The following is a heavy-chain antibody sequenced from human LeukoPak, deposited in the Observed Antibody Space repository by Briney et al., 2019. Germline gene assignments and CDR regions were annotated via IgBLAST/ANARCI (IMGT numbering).Heavy chain of an antibody. D-gene: IGHD3-10*01. V-gene: IGHV1-18*01. CDR2: ISCNNGDT. Sequence: PGASVKVSCKASGYTFTSNGITWVRQAPGQGLEWVGWISCNNGDTRYAQKFQGRVTVTTDTSTSTAYMELRSLRSDDTAVYYCARDMDVDYYGSGSLNHFDYWGQGTLVTVSS. CDR3: ARDMDVDYYGSGSLNHFDY. CDR1: GYTFTSNG. J-gene: IGHJ4*02.